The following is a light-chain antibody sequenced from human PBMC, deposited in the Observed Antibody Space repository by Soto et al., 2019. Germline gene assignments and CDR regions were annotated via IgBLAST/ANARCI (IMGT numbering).Light chain of an antibody. CDR2: DAS. J-gene: IGKJ4*01. CDR1: RGISSN. Sequence: IVMTQSPATLSVSPGERATLSCRASRGISSNLAWYQQKPGQAPRLLIYDASKRATGIPARFSGSGSGTDFTLTISSLEPEDFAVYYCQQRSNWPPVFGGGTKVDIK. V-gene: IGKV3-11*01. CDR3: QQRSNWPPV.